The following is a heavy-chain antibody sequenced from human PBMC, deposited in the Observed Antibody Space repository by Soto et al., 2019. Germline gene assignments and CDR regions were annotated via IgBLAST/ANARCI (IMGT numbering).Heavy chain of an antibody. D-gene: IGHD2-8*01. CDR1: GYAFGAYY. J-gene: IGHJ3*01. V-gene: IGHV1-2*02. CDR3: AKDRVRTPNGADSFDV. Sequence: QVQLVQSGAEVKKPGASVKVSCKASGYAFGAYYIYWVRQAPGQGLEWMGYINPHGGGARYVQEFRDRLTITTDTPTDTAYMELRSLTSDDTAIYYCAKDRVRTPNGADSFDVWGQGTSVTFS. CDR2: INPHGGGA.